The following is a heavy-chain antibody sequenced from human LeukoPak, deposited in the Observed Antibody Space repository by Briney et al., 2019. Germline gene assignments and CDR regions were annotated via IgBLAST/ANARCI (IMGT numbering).Heavy chain of an antibody. CDR2: IGSSGTTI. D-gene: IGHD6-19*01. CDR3: ARGYSSGWYDANFDL. V-gene: IGHV3-48*03. CDR1: GFTFNIYE. Sequence: GGSLRLSCAASGFTFNIYEMIWVRQAPGKGLEWVSYIGSSGTTIYYADSVKGRFTISRDNPKNSLYLQMNSLRAEDTAVYYCARGYSSGWYDANFDLRGRGTLVTVSS. J-gene: IGHJ2*01.